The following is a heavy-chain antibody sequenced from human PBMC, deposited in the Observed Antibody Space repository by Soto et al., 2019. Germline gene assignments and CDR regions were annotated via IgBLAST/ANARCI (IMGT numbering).Heavy chain of an antibody. V-gene: IGHV1-69*02. CDR3: ARYDDYGDNDAFDI. D-gene: IGHD4-17*01. Sequence: GASVKVSCKASGGTFSSYTISWVRQAPGQGLEWMGRIIPILGIANYAQKFQGRVTITADKSTSTAYMELSSLRSEDTAVYYCARYDDYGDNDAFDIWGQGTMVTVSS. CDR1: GGTFSSYT. CDR2: IIPILGIA. J-gene: IGHJ3*02.